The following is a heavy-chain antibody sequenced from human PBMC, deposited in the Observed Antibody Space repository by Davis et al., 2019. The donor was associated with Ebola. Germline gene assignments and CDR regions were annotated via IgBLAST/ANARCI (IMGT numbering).Heavy chain of an antibody. CDR1: GGSISSSSYY. J-gene: IGHJ3*02. D-gene: IGHD3-10*02. CDR3: ARHTPITMSSFDI. V-gene: IGHV4-39*01. CDR2: IYYSGST. Sequence: SETLSLTCTVSGGSISSSSYYWGWIRQPPGKGLEWIGSIYYSGSTYYNPSLKSRVTISVDTSKNQFSLKLSSVTVADTAVYYCARHTPITMSSFDIWGQGTMVTVSS.